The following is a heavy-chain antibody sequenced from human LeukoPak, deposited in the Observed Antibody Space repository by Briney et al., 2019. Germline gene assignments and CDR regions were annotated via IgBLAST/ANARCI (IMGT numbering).Heavy chain of an antibody. CDR1: GGTFSSFP. D-gene: IGHD2-21*02. CDR2: ISAYNGDT. Sequence: ASVKVSCKSSGGTFSSFPLSWVRQAPGQGLEWMGWISAYNGDTKYAQKLQGRVTMTTDTSTNTAYMELRSLRSDDTAVYYCAREADGYCGGDCFAHDAFDIWGQGTMVSVSS. CDR3: AREADGYCGGDCFAHDAFDI. V-gene: IGHV1-18*01. J-gene: IGHJ3*02.